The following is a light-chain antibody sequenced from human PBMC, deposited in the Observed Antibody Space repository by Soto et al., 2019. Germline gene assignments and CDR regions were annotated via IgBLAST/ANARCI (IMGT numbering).Light chain of an antibody. J-gene: IGLJ1*01. CDR1: SSDIGTYKY. CDR3: ASFTTSSTRV. Sequence: SVLTQPASVSGSPGQSITVTCTGTSSDIGTYKYVSWYQQHPGKAPKVRIYEVNNRPSGVSNRFSGSKSGNTASLTISGLHAEDEADYYCASFTTSSTRVFGTGTKVTVL. V-gene: IGLV2-14*01. CDR2: EVN.